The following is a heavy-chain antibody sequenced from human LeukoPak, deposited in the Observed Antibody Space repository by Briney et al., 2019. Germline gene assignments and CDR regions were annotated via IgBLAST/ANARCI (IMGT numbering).Heavy chain of an antibody. CDR3: ACLGLTATGTRHRG. CDR1: GESFIGYF. J-gene: IGHJ4*02. D-gene: IGHD3-9*01. CDR2: INHIGRT. V-gene: IGHV4-34*01. Sequence: SETLSLTCSVSGESFIGYFWTWIRQPPGRGLEWIGDINHIGRTNDNPSLKSRVSISVDTSSNQFSLTLTSVTAADTAVYYCACLGLTATGTRHRGWGQGTLVTVSS.